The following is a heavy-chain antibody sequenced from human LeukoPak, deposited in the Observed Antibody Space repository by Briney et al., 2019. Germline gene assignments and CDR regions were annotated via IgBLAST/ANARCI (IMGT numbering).Heavy chain of an antibody. V-gene: IGHV3-30-3*01. CDR1: GFTFSSYA. CDR3: ARDLLLGPRTTLDY. J-gene: IGHJ4*02. CDR2: ISYDGSSK. Sequence: GGSLRLSCAASGFTFSSYAMHWARQAPGKGLEWVAVISYDGSSKYYADSVKGRFTISRDNSKNTLYLQMNSLRAEDTAVYYCARDLLLGPRTTLDYWGQGTLVTVSS. D-gene: IGHD1-7*01.